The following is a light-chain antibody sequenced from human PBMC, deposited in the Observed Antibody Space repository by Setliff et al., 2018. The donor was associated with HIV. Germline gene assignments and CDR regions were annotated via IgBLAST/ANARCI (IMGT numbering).Light chain of an antibody. J-gene: IGLJ1*01. CDR3: QVWDSSSDHHV. Sequence: SYELTQTPSVSVAPGKTARITCGGNNIGSKSVHWYQQKPGQAPVLVVYDDNDRPSGIPERFSGSNSGNTATLTISRVEAGDESDYYCQVWDSSSDHHVFGTGTKV. CDR2: DDN. V-gene: IGLV3-21*03. CDR1: NIGSKS.